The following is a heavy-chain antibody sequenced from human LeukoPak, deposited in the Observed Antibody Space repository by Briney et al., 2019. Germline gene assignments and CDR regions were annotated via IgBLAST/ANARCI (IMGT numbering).Heavy chain of an antibody. J-gene: IGHJ3*02. CDR2: ISGSGGST. V-gene: IGHV3-23*01. D-gene: IGHD3-22*01. CDR1: GIPFSTYW. CDR3: AKATRGLFPPNDAFDI. Sequence: PGGSLRLSCAASGIPFSTYWMSWVRQAPGKGLEWVSAISGSGGSTYYADSVKGRFTISRDNSKNTLYLQMNSLRAEDTAVYYCAKATRGLFPPNDAFDIWGQGTMVTVSS.